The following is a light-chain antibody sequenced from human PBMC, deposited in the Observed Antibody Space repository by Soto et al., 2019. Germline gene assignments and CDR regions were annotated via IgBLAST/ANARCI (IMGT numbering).Light chain of an antibody. CDR3: LQHNSYPRT. Sequence: DIQMTQSPSSLSASVGDRVTITCRASQGIGKDLAWYQQRPGEAPNRLIYAASTLQSGVPSRFSGSGSGTEFTFTISSLQPEDFATYYCLQHNSYPRTFGQGTKVDIK. CDR1: QGIGKD. CDR2: AAS. V-gene: IGKV1-17*01. J-gene: IGKJ1*01.